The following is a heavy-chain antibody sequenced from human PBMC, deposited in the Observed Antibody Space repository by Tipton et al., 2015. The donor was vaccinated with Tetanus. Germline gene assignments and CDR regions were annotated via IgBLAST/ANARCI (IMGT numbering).Heavy chain of an antibody. CDR1: GFTFSSYS. Sequence: SLRLSCAASGFTFSSYSMNWVRQAPGKGLEWVSSISSSSSYIYYADSVKGRFTISRDNAKNSLYLQMNSLRAEDTAVYYCARGGWGKGGGPPQNNYYFDYWGQGTLVTVSS. D-gene: IGHD3-16*01. CDR2: ISSSSSYI. J-gene: IGHJ4*02. V-gene: IGHV3-21*01. CDR3: ARGGWGKGGGPPQNNYYFDY.